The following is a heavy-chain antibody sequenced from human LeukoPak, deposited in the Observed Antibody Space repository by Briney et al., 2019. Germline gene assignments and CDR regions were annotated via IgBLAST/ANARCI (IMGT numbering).Heavy chain of an antibody. CDR1: GFTFSSYW. J-gene: IGHJ6*02. D-gene: IGHD3-9*01. Sequence: GGSLRLSCAASGFTFSSYWMHWVRQAPGKGLVWVSRISSDGSSTSYADSVKGRFTISRDNAKNTLYLQMNSLRAEDTAVYYCARAYYDILTGPDYGMDVWGQGTTVTVSS. CDR3: ARAYYDILTGPDYGMDV. CDR2: ISSDGSST. V-gene: IGHV3-74*01.